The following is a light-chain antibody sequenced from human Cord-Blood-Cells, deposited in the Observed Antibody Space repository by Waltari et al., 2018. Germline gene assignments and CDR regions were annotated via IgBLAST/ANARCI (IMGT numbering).Light chain of an antibody. CDR3: QQSYSTPIT. Sequence: DIQMTPPPSSLSASVGDRVTITCRASQSTSSYLNWYQQQPGKAPKLLIYAASSLQSGVPSRFSGSGSGTDFTLTISSLQPEDFATYYCQQSYSTPITFGQGTRLEIK. CDR1: QSTSSY. CDR2: AAS. J-gene: IGKJ5*01. V-gene: IGKV1-39*01.